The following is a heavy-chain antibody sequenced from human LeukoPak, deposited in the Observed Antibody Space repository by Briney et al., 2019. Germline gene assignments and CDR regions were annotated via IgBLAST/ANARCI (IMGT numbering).Heavy chain of an antibody. V-gene: IGHV4-59*08. Sequence: PSETLSLTCTVSGGSISGNYWNWIRQPPGRGLEWIGYIFYRGSTNYNPSLKSRITISVDTSKIQFSLKLSSVTAADTAVYYCARHGGSESTSGTYYSPLDYWGQGTLVTVSS. CDR1: GGSISGNY. CDR3: ARHGGSESTSGTYYSPLDY. D-gene: IGHD3-10*01. J-gene: IGHJ4*02. CDR2: IFYRGST.